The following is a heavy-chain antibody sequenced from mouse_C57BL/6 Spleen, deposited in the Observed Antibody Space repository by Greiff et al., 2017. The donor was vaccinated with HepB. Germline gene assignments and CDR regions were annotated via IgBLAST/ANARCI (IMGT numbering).Heavy chain of an antibody. V-gene: IGHV1-64*01. CDR2: IHPNSGST. CDR1: GYTFTSYW. D-gene: IGHD2-1*01. J-gene: IGHJ4*01. CDR3: ARSYGKDYAMDY. Sequence: QVQLQQPGAELVKPGASVKLSCKASGYTFTSYWMHWVKQRPGQGLEWIGMIHPNSGSTNYNEKFKSKATLTVDKSSSTAYMQLSSLTSEDSAVYYCARSYGKDYAMDYWGQGTSVTVSS.